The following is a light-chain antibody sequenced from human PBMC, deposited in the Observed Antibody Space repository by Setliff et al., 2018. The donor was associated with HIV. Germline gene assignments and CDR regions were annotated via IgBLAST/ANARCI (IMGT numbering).Light chain of an antibody. V-gene: IGLV2-14*01. CDR2: EVS. Sequence: QSALTQPPSASGSPGQSVTISCTGTSSDVGGYDYVSWYQLHPGKTPKLMIFEVSNRPSGVSYRFSGSKSGNTASLTISGLRPEDEGDYFCCSYTSTSARVFGTGTKVTVL. CDR1: SSDVGGYDY. CDR3: CSYTSTSARV. J-gene: IGLJ1*01.